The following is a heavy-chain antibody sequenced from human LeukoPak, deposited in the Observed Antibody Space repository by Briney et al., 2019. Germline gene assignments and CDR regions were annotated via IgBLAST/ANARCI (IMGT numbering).Heavy chain of an antibody. Sequence: ASVKVSCKASGYTFTSYYMHWVRQAPGQGLEWMGIINPSGGSTSYAQKFQGRVTMTRDTPTSTVYMELSSLRSEDTAVYYCARGRGKYYYDSSGYPYWGQGTLVTVSS. CDR3: ARGRGKYYYDSSGYPY. CDR1: GYTFTSYY. J-gene: IGHJ4*02. CDR2: INPSGGST. D-gene: IGHD3-22*01. V-gene: IGHV1-46*01.